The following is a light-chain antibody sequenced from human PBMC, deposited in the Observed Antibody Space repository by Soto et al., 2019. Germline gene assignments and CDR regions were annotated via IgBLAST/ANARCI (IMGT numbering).Light chain of an antibody. J-gene: IGLJ1*01. V-gene: IGLV2-23*01. CDR3: FSFTSTNNHV. Sequence: QSALTQPASVSGSPGHSVTISCTGTSSDFGSYKFVSWYQHHPGKVPKVIIYETSKRPSGVSDRFSGSKSGNTASLTISGLQAEEEADYYCFSFTSTNNHVFGSGTKVTVL. CDR2: ETS. CDR1: SSDFGSYKF.